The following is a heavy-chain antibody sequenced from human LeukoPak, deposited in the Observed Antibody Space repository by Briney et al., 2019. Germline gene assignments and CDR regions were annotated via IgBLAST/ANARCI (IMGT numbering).Heavy chain of an antibody. CDR3: ARGDCSSTSCYCLN. J-gene: IGHJ4*02. CDR2: IYYSGST. V-gene: IGHV4-59*01. D-gene: IGHD2-2*01. CDR1: GGSISSYY. Sequence: SETLSLTCTVSGGSISSYYWTWIRQPPGKGLEWIGYIYYSGSTNYNPSLKSRVTISVDTSKNQFSLKLSSVTAADTAVYYSARGDCSSTSCYCLNWSQGTLVTVSS.